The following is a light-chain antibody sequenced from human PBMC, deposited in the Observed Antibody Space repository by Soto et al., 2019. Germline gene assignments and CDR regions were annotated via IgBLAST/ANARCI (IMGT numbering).Light chain of an antibody. CDR2: DAS. V-gene: IGKV3-11*01. J-gene: IGKJ1*01. CDR3: QQRSNWTRT. CDR1: LSVFNY. Sequence: VLTQSPGTLSLSPGERATLSCRASLSVFNYLAWYQQKPGQAPRLLIYDASKRATGIPPRFSGSVSGTDGTLTISSLEKEDGSVYDCQQRSNWTRTFGQGTKVDIK.